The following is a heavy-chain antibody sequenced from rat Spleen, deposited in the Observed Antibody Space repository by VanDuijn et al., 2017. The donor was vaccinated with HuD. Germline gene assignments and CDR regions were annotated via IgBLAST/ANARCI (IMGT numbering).Heavy chain of an antibody. Sequence: EVQLVESGGGLVQPGNSLKLSCAASGFTFSDYAMAWVRQSPKKGLEWVATIFYDGSSTYYRDSVKGRLTVSRDDAQRILFLQMDSLRSEDTATYYCARRQFGVGYVMDAWGQGASVTVSS. V-gene: IGHV5-17*01. J-gene: IGHJ4*01. D-gene: IGHD4-4*01. CDR3: ARRQFGVGYVMDA. CDR1: GFTFSDYA. CDR2: IFYDGSST.